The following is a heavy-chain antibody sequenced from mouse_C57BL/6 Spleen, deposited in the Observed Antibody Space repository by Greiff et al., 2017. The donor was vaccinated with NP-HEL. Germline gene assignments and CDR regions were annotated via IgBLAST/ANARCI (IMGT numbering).Heavy chain of an antibody. CDR2: IWSGGST. CDR3: ARNDYLYFDV. CDR1: GFSLTSYG. D-gene: IGHD2-4*01. Sequence: QVQLKQSGPGLVQPSQSLSITCTVSGFSLTSYGVHWVRQSPGKGLEWLGVIWSGGSTDYNAAFISRLSISKDNSKSQVFFKMNSLQADDTAIYYCARNDYLYFDVWGTGTTVTVSS. J-gene: IGHJ1*03. V-gene: IGHV2-2*01.